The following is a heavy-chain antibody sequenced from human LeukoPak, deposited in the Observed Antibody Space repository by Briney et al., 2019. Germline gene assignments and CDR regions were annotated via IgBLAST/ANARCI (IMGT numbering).Heavy chain of an antibody. V-gene: IGHV1-69*13. CDR1: GGTFSSYA. J-gene: IGHJ6*02. CDR2: IIPIFGTA. D-gene: IGHD1-14*01. Sequence: SVKVSCKASGGTFSSYAISWVRQAPGQGLEWMGGIIPIFGTANYAQKFQGRVTITADESTSTAYMELSRLRSDDTAVYYCATSTTRDVYYYYYGMDVWGQGTTVTVSS. CDR3: ATSTTRDVYYYYYGMDV.